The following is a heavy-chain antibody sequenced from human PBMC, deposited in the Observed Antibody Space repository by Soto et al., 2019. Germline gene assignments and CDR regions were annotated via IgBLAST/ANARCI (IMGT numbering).Heavy chain of an antibody. V-gene: IGHV4-39*01. D-gene: IGHD2-15*01. J-gene: IGHJ3*02. CDR3: ARHQSIVVVTAARDFDI. CDR1: AGSISSTKHY. CDR2: IYYNGDT. Sequence: PDPLSLSCSVSAGSISSTKHYSAWIRQPPGKGLEWIGSIYYNGDTYYNPSLKSRVTISVDTSKNQFSVKLNSVTAADTAVYYCARHQSIVVVTAARDFDIWGQGTMVT.